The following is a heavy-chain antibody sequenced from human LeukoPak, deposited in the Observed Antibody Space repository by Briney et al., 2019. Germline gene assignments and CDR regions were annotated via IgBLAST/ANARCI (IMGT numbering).Heavy chain of an antibody. Sequence: GGSLRLSCAASGFTFSSYGMYWVRQAPGKGLEWVAVISYDGSNKYYADSVKGRFTISRDNSKNTLYLQMNSLRAEDTAVYYCAKEFLSEAVAYFDYWGQGTLVTVSS. CDR1: GFTFSSYG. CDR3: AKEFLSEAVAYFDY. D-gene: IGHD6-19*01. J-gene: IGHJ4*02. CDR2: ISYDGSNK. V-gene: IGHV3-30*18.